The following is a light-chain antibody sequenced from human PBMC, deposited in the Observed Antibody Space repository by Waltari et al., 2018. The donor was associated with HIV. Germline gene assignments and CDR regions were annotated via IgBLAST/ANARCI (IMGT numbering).Light chain of an antibody. CDR2: KNN. Sequence: QAVLTQTPSASASPGQKITISCSGSHSTVGSHYVSWYHQFPGRAPKLLLYKNNQRSSGVPDRFSGSKSGTSASLTISGLRSEDEGTYFCGAWDDNLRGLFGAGTKLTVL. CDR3: GAWDDNLRGL. V-gene: IGLV1-47*01. J-gene: IGLJ2*01. CDR1: HSTVGSHY.